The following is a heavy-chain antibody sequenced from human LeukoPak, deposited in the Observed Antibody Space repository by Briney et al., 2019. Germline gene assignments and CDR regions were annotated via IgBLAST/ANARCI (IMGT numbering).Heavy chain of an antibody. V-gene: IGHV3-30*18. J-gene: IGHJ4*02. D-gene: IGHD6-19*01. CDR3: AKDWGYASGTFFVN. CDR2: ISSEGRDK. CDR1: GFTFSSDG. Sequence: GRSLRLSCAASGFTFSSDGMHWVRQAPGKGLEWVPVISSEGRDKYYADSVKGRFTISRDNPKNTLYLQMNSLRAEDTAVYYCAKDWGYASGTFFVNWGQGTLVTVSS.